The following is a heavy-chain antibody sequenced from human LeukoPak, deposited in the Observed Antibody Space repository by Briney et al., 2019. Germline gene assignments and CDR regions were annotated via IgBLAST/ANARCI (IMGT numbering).Heavy chain of an antibody. CDR3: AHSATMVRGVIISQFDY. D-gene: IGHD3-10*01. CDR1: GFSLSTSGVG. J-gene: IGHJ4*02. Sequence: ESGPTLVNPTQTLTLTCTFSGFSLSTSGVGVGWIRQPPGKALEWLALIYWNDDKRYSPSLKSRLTITKDTSKNQVVLTMTNMDPVDTATYYCAHSATMVRGVIISQFDYWGQGTLVTVSS. CDR2: IYWNDDK. V-gene: IGHV2-5*01.